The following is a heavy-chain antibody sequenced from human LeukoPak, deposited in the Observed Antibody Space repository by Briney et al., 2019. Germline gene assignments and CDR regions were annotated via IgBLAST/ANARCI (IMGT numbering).Heavy chain of an antibody. CDR2: IFGGGSK. Sequence: GGSLRLSCAASGFTVSSNYMTWVRQAPGKGLEWVSVIFGGGSKYYADSVKGRFTISIDNSKNTLFLQMNSLRVEDTAVYYCARGPGGYDNWGQGTLVTVSS. V-gene: IGHV3-66*01. J-gene: IGHJ4*02. CDR1: GFTVSSNY. CDR3: ARGPGGYDN. D-gene: IGHD3-16*01.